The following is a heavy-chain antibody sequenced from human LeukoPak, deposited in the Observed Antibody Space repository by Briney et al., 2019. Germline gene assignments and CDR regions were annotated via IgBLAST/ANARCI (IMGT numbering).Heavy chain of an antibody. CDR3: ARDGEYSGSYYDY. D-gene: IGHD1-26*01. CDR1: GYTFTSYA. Sequence: ASVKVSCKASGYTFTSYAMHWVRQAPGQRLEWMGWINAGNGNTKYSQKFQGRVTITRDTSASTAYMELSSLRSEDTAVYYCARDGEYSGSYYDYWGQGTLVTVSS. J-gene: IGHJ4*02. V-gene: IGHV1-3*01. CDR2: INAGNGNT.